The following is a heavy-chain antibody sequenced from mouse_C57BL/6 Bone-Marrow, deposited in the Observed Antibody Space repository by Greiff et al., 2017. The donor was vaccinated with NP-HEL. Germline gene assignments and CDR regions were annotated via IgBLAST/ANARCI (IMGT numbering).Heavy chain of an antibody. CDR2: IWRGGST. D-gene: IGHD2-1*01. Sequence: VQLQESGPGLVQPSQSLSITCTVSGFSLTSYGVHWVRQSPGKGLEWLGVIWRGGSTDYNAAFMSRLSITKDNSKSQVFFKMNSLQADDTAIYYCAKNEEEGNYDWYYFDYWGQGTTLTVSS. V-gene: IGHV2-5*01. CDR3: AKNEEEGNYDWYYFDY. CDR1: GFSLTSYG. J-gene: IGHJ2*01.